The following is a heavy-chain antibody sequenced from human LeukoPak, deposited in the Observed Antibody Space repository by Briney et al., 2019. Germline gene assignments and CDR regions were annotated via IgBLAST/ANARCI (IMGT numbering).Heavy chain of an antibody. CDR3: ARVPGGNDFWFDP. CDR2: IIPIFGTA. J-gene: IGHJ5*02. Sequence: SVKVSCKASGYTFTSYGISWVRQAPGQGLEWMGGIIPIFGTANYAQKFQGRVTITADESTSTAYMELSSLRSEDTAVYYCARVPGGNDFWFDPWGQGTLVTVSS. CDR1: GYTFTSYG. V-gene: IGHV1-69*13. D-gene: IGHD4-23*01.